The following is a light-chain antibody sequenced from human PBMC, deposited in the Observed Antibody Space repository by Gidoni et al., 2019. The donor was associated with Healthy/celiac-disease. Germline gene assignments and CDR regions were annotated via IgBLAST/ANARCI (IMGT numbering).Light chain of an antibody. CDR1: QSISTY. J-gene: IGKJ4*01. CDR2: AAY. CDR3: QQRFNTPLT. Sequence: DIQMTQSPSSLSASVGDRVTITCRASQSISTYLNWYQQEAGKAPKLLIYAAYSLQSGVPSRLSGSGSGTDFTLTISNLQPEDSATYYCQQRFNTPLTFGGGTKVEIK. V-gene: IGKV1-39*01.